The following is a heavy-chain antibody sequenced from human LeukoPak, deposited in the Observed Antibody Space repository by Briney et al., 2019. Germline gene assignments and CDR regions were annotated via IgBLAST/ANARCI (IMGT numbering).Heavy chain of an antibody. V-gene: IGHV1-2*02. CDR2: INPNTGGT. Sequence: GASLKVSCKASGYTFTGHYIHWVRQAPGQGLEWMGGINPNTGGTNFAQKFQGRVTLTRDTSITTAYMELHRLTSDDTAVYYCARAEKYCSNPDCCPTTNWLDPWGQGTRVTVSS. D-gene: IGHD2-2*01. CDR3: ARAEKYCSNPDCCPTTNWLDP. CDR1: GYTFTGHY. J-gene: IGHJ5*02.